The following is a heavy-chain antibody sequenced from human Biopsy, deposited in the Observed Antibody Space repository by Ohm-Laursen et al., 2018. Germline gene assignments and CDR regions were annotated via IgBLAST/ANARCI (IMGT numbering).Heavy chain of an antibody. J-gene: IGHJ4*02. CDR2: LHDRGVT. CDR3: SRDVYESSAYPSNHMVPYLAL. CDR1: GITVNDHY. D-gene: IGHD3-22*01. V-gene: IGHV3-53*01. Sequence: SLRLSCAASGITVNDHYMSWVRQAPGKGLEWVSSLHDRGVTYYADSVKGRFTISGDNSKNTLYLQMNSLKAEDTAVYYCSRDVYESSAYPSNHMVPYLALWGQGTLVTVSS.